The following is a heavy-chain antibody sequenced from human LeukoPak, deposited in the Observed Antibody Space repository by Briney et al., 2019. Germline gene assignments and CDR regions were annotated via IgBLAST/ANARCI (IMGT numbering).Heavy chain of an antibody. D-gene: IGHD1-26*01. CDR3: ARHVRHRYYSGSFYFDY. CDR1: GGSFSGYY. Sequence: SETLSLTCAVYGGSFSGYYWSRIRQPPGKGLEWIGEINHSGSTNYNPSLKCRVTISVDTSKNQFSLKLSSVTAADTAVYYCARHVRHRYYSGSFYFDYWGQGTLVTVSS. V-gene: IGHV4-34*01. CDR2: INHSGST. J-gene: IGHJ4*02.